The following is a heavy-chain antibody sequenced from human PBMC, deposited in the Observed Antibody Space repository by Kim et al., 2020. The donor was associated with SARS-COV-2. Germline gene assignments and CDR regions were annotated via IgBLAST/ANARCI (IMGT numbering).Heavy chain of an antibody. Sequence: GGSLRLSCAASGFTFSTYSMSWVRQAPGEGLEWISSINSGGHDRYYADSVKGRFTISRDNSRDTVFLQMNGLRADDTALYFCARRSTGLGGFDYWGQGTLVTVSS. CDR1: GFTFSTYS. CDR3: ARRSTGLGGFDY. CDR2: INSGGHDR. V-gene: IGHV3-23*01. D-gene: IGHD3-10*01. J-gene: IGHJ4*02.